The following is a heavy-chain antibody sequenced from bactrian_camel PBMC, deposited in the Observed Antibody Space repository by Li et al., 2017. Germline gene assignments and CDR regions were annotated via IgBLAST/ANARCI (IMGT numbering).Heavy chain of an antibody. Sequence: DVQLVESGGGLVQPGGSLRLSCEVSGLAFALYHWTWVRQAPGKEREGVAAIYISGGTTCYADAVKGRFTISHDQARATLYLQMSSLQPDDTAMYYCAQSERALRSDAWNEAHQYEYWGQGTQVTVS. V-gene: IGHV3S40*01. CDR2: IYISGGTT. CDR3: AQSERALRSDAWNEAHQYEY. D-gene: IGHD1*01. CDR1: GLAFALYH. J-gene: IGHJ4*01.